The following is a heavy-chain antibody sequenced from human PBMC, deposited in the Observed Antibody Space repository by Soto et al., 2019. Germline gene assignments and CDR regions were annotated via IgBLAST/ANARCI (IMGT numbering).Heavy chain of an antibody. CDR2: IDPTDSYT. D-gene: IGHD4-17*01. CDR1: GYSFTTYW. CDR3: ARHGERTIRSLNWFDS. Sequence: GESLKISCQASGYSFTTYWISWVRQMPGKGLECMGRIDPTDSYTDYGPSFEGHVTMSVDRSINTAYLEWSSLKASDSAMYYCARHGERTIRSLNWFDSWGQGTLVTVS. J-gene: IGHJ5*01. V-gene: IGHV5-10-1*01.